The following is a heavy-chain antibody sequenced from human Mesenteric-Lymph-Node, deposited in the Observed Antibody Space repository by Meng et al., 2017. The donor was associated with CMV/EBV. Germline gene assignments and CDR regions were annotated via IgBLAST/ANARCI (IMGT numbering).Heavy chain of an antibody. D-gene: IGHD2-2*01. CDR1: GSFSGYY. CDR3: AAKIVVVPAAPRGWFDP. V-gene: IGHV4-34*01. Sequence: GSFSGYYWSWIRQPPGKGLEWIGEINHSGSTNYNPSLKSRVTISVDTSKNQFSLKLSSVTAADTAVYYCAAKIVVVPAAPRGWFDPWGQGTLVTVSS. CDR2: INHSGST. J-gene: IGHJ5*02.